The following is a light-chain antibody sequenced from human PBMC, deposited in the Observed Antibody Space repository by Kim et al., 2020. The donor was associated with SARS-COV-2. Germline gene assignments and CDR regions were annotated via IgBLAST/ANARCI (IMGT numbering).Light chain of an antibody. Sequence: SPGERAALSCRASQSVSSNLAWYQQKPGQAPRVLIYGASTRATGIPARFSGSGSGTEFTLTISSLQSEDFAVYYCQQYNNWPPKTFGGGTKVDIK. V-gene: IGKV3-15*01. J-gene: IGKJ4*01. CDR3: QQYNNWPPKT. CDR2: GAS. CDR1: QSVSSN.